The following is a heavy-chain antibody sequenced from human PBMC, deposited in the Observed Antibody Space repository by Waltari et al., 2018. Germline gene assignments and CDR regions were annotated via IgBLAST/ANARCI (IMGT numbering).Heavy chain of an antibody. J-gene: IGHJ4*02. CDR2: TWYDGSNK. CDR1: GFTFSSYG. V-gene: IGHV3-33*08. Sequence: QVQLVESGGGVVQPGRSLRLSCAASGFTFSSYGMHWVRQAPGKGLEWVAVTWYDGSNKYYADSVKGRFTISRDNSKNTLYLQMNSLRAEDTAVYYCAREWGMVRGVIKGPIDYWGQGTLVTVSS. D-gene: IGHD3-10*01. CDR3: AREWGMVRGVIKGPIDY.